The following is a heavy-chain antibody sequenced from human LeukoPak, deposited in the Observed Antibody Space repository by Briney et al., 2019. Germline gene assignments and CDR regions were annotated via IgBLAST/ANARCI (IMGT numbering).Heavy chain of an antibody. D-gene: IGHD3-22*01. J-gene: IGHJ4*02. Sequence: GGSLRLSCAASGFTFSDYYMSWIRQAPGKGLVWVSYISSSGSTIYYADSVKGRFTISRDNAKNSLYLQMNSLRADDTAVYYCARYYYDSSGYYKFDYWGQGTLVTVSS. CDR3: ARYYYDSSGYYKFDY. V-gene: IGHV3-11*01. CDR2: ISSSGSTI. CDR1: GFTFSDYY.